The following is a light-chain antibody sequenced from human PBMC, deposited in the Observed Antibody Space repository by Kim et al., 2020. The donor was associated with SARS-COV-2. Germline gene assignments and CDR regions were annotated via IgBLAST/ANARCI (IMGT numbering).Light chain of an antibody. CDR2: GAS. J-gene: IGKJ4*01. V-gene: IGKV3-15*01. Sequence: EIVMTQSPATLSVSPGERATLSCRASQSVINKLAWYQQKPGQAPRLLICGASTRATGIPARFSGSGSGTEFTLTISSLQSEDFAVYYCQQYRDWPLTFGGGNKVDIK. CDR3: QQYRDWPLT. CDR1: QSVINK.